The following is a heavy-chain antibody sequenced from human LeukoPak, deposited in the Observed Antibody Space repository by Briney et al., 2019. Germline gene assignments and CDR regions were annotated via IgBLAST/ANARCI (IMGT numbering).Heavy chain of an antibody. Sequence: SGTLSPTCAVSGGSISSSNWWSWVRQPPGKGLEWIGEIYHSGSTNYNPSLKSRVTISVDKSKNQFSLKLSSVTAADTAVYYCARVTPHYYDSSPDAFDIWGQGTMVTVSS. V-gene: IGHV4-4*02. CDR1: GGSISSSNW. CDR2: IYHSGST. D-gene: IGHD3-22*01. CDR3: ARVTPHYYDSSPDAFDI. J-gene: IGHJ3*02.